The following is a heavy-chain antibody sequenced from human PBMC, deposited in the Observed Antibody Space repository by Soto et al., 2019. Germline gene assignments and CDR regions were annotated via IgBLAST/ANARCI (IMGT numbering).Heavy chain of an antibody. J-gene: IGHJ5*02. Sequence: SETLSLTCAVYGGSFSGYYWSWIRQPPGKGLEWIGEINHSGSTNYNPSLKSRVTISVDTSKNQFSLKLSSVTAADTAVYYCARLVDYYDSSGYSAWGQGTLVTVSS. CDR3: ARLVDYYDSSGYSA. D-gene: IGHD3-22*01. V-gene: IGHV4-34*01. CDR2: INHSGST. CDR1: GGSFSGYY.